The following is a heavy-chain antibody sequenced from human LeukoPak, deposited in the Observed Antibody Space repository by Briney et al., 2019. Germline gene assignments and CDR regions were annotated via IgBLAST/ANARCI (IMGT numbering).Heavy chain of an antibody. CDR1: QFTFSSYA. V-gene: IGHV3-23*01. J-gene: IGHJ5*02. CDR2: ISDSGGST. D-gene: IGHD6-13*01. Sequence: PGGSLRLSCAASQFTFSSYAMTWVRQAPGKGLEWVSSISDSGGSTYYADSVKGRFTISRDNSKNTLYLQMNSLRAEDTAVYYCAKGRSSSWYALGTVIDPWGQGTLVTVSS. CDR3: AKGRSSSWYALGTVIDP.